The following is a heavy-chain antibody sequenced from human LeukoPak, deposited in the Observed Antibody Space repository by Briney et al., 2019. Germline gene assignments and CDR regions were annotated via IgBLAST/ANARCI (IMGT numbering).Heavy chain of an antibody. CDR1: GFTFSSYA. V-gene: IGHV3-23*01. Sequence: GGSLRLSCAASGFTFSSYAMSWVRQAPGKGLEWVSAISGSGGSTYYADSVKGRFTISRDNSKNTLYLQMNSLRAEDTAVYYCAKDGVNWKKQYYFDYWGQGPLVTVSS. CDR2: ISGSGGST. D-gene: IGHD1-20*01. CDR3: AKDGVNWKKQYYFDY. J-gene: IGHJ4*02.